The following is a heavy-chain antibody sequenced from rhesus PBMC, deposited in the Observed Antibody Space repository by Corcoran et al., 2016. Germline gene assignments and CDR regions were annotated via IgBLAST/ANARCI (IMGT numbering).Heavy chain of an antibody. CDR3: ARLGTVNPHFDY. Sequence: QVQLQESGPGLVKPSETLSLTCAVSGGSISSSNWWSWIRQPPGKGLEWIGYIRGSGGSTYYNPSLKSRVTISTDTSKNQFSLNLSSVTAADTAVYYCARLGTVNPHFDYWGRGVLVTVSS. CDR1: GGSISSSNW. V-gene: IGHV4-65*01. CDR2: IRGSGGST. J-gene: IGHJ4*01. D-gene: IGHD5-24*01.